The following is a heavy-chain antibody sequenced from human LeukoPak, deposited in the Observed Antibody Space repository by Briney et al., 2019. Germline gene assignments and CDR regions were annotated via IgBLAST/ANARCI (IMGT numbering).Heavy chain of an antibody. V-gene: IGHV4-38-2*01. CDR3: ARVSGVLMMYAPRLLPDL. CDR1: GFSISTSYF. CDR2: VSHTGTT. Sequence: SETLSLTCVVSGFSISTSYFWGWIRQSPGRGLEWIGCVSHTGTTYYNPSLKSRVTISIDMSKNHFSLNVTSVTAADTAVYYCARVSGVLMMYAPRLLPDLWGQGTRVTVSS. D-gene: IGHD2-8*01. J-gene: IGHJ5*02.